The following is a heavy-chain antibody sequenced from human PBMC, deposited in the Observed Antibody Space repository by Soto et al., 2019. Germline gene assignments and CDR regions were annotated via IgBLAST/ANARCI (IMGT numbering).Heavy chain of an antibody. Sequence: QVQLVQPGAEVKKPGSSVKVSCKASGGTFSSYAISWVRQAPGQGLEWMGGIIPIFGTANYAQKFPGRVTITADESTSTAYMELSSLRSEDTAVYYCARGGYWGSYCCYYGMDVWGQGTTVTVSS. J-gene: IGHJ6*02. D-gene: IGHD2-8*02. V-gene: IGHV1-69*12. CDR2: IIPIFGTA. CDR3: ARGGYWGSYCCYYGMDV. CDR1: GGTFSSYA.